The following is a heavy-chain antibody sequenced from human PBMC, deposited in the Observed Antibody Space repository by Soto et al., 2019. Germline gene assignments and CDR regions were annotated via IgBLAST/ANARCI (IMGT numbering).Heavy chain of an antibody. Sequence: EVQLVESGGDLVQPGGSLRLSCAASGFTFSSYWMTWVRQAPGKGLEWVANIKQDGSEKYYVDSVKGRFTISRDNAKNSLYLQMNGLRAEDTAVYHCAREYYRQERREAFDIWGQGTMVTVSS. D-gene: IGHD3-10*01. CDR1: GFTFSSYW. CDR3: AREYYRQERREAFDI. CDR2: IKQDGSEK. V-gene: IGHV3-7*04. J-gene: IGHJ3*02.